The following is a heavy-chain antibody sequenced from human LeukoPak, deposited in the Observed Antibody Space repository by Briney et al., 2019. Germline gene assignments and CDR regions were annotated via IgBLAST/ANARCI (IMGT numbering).Heavy chain of an antibody. CDR2: INLGGSTT. V-gene: IGHV1-46*03. D-gene: IGHD1-14*01. Sequence: ASVKVSCKASGYTFTNYYIYWVRQAPGQGLEWMGIINLGGSTTTYTQKIQYTQKFQDRVTMTWATSTSTAYMDLSSLRSEDAAVYYCAREIPESYYFDYWGQGTLVTVSS. J-gene: IGHJ4*02. CDR1: GYTFTNYY. CDR3: AREIPESYYFDY.